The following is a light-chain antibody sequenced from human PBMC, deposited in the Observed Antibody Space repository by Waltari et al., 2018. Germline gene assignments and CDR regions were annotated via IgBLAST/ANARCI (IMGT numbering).Light chain of an antibody. CDR3: QQSYFTHPVT. Sequence: DIQMTQSPSSLSTSVGDRVNITCRASRRISRHLTWYQQKPGKTPTALIHAASRFESGIPSRFSGSGSGTDFTLSISNLQPEDFATYYCQQSYFTHPVTFGQGTRLEIK. CDR1: RRISRH. J-gene: IGKJ5*01. V-gene: IGKV1-39*01. CDR2: AAS.